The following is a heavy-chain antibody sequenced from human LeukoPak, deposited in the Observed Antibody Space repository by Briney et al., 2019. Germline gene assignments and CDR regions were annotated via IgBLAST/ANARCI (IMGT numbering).Heavy chain of an antibody. CDR2: IYNSGST. J-gene: IGHJ3*02. V-gene: IGHV4-59*01. CDR1: DVSIRNSY. Sequence: SETLSLTCTVSDVSIRNSYWSWIRQSPGKGLEWIGCIYNSGSTRYNPSLKSRVTISEDTSKNQFSLKLSSVTAADTAVYYCARDPTTVTKGFDIWGQGTVITVSS. D-gene: IGHD4-17*01. CDR3: ARDPTTVTKGFDI.